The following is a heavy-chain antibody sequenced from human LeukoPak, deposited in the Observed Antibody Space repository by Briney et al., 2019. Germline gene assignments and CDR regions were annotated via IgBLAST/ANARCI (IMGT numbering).Heavy chain of an antibody. Sequence: SGPARVKTTQTLTLTCTFSGFSLSTRGMCLSWIPQPPGKGLEGLTRIDWDDDKYYSTSLRTRLTISKDTSKNQVVLTMTNMDPVDTATYYCARINYDRSKGFDYWGQGTLVTVSS. V-gene: IGHV2-70*11. CDR1: GFSLSTRGMC. CDR3: ARINYDRSKGFDY. D-gene: IGHD3-22*01. J-gene: IGHJ4*02. CDR2: IDWDDDK.